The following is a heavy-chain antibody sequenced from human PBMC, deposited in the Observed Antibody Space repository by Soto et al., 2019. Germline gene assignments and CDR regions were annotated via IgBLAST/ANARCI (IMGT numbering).Heavy chain of an antibody. Sequence: EVQLVESGGGLVQPGRSLRLSCTVSGFTFGDNAVSWFRQAPGKGLEWVSFIRSTVCGGTPEHAASVKGRFTISKDDSKSIAYLQMNRQKTEETAVYYCTKWGGSYPDYWGQGSLVTVSS. D-gene: IGHD1-26*01. J-gene: IGHJ4*02. CDR2: IRSTVCGGTP. CDR1: GFTFGDNA. CDR3: TKWGGSYPDY. V-gene: IGHV3-49*03.